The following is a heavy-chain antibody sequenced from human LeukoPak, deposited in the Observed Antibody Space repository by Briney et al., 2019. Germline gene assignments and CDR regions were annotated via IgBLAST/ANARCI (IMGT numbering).Heavy chain of an antibody. V-gene: IGHV3-64*04. D-gene: IGHD3-3*01. CDR2: ISGNGVTT. CDR1: GFSFSGDY. CDR3: AKDEAYYDFWSSGRYYYYMDV. Sequence: GGSLRLSCAASGFSFSGDYIHWVRQAPGKGLEYVSAISGNGVTTHYTNSVKGRFTISRDNSKNMLYLQMNSLRVEDTAVYYCAKDEAYYDFWSSGRYYYYMDVWGEGTTVTVSS. J-gene: IGHJ6*03.